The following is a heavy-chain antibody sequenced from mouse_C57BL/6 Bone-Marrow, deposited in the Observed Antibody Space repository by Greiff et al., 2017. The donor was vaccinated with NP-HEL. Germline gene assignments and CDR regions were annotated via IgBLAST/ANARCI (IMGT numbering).Heavy chain of an antibody. J-gene: IGHJ3*01. Sequence: EVKLVESGGGLVKPGGSLKLSCAASGFTFSSYAMSWVRQTPEKRLEWVATISDGGSYTSYPDNVKGRFTISRDNAKNNLYLQMSHLKSEDTAMYYCARDGSITTVAQFAYWGQGTLVTVSA. CDR3: ARDGSITTVAQFAY. D-gene: IGHD1-1*01. CDR1: GFTFSSYA. V-gene: IGHV5-4*01. CDR2: ISDGGSYT.